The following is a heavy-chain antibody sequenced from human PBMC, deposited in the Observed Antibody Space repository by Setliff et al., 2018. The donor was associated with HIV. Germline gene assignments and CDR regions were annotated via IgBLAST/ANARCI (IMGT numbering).Heavy chain of an antibody. CDR1: GYTFTSDY. D-gene: IGHD6-13*01. CDR2: INPNSGGT. Sequence: ASVKVSCKASGYTFTSDYIHWVRQAPGQGLEWMGWINPNSGGTTYAQKFQGRVTITADKSTSTAYMELSSLRSEDTAVYYCARGIAAAGLDYWGQGTLVTVSS. CDR3: ARGIAAAGLDY. V-gene: IGHV1-2*02. J-gene: IGHJ4*02.